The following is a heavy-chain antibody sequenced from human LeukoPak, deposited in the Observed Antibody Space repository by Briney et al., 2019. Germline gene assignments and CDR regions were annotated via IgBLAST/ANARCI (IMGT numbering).Heavy chain of an antibody. D-gene: IGHD1-1*01. CDR1: GFTVSSNY. V-gene: IGHV3-23*01. J-gene: IGHJ5*02. CDR3: AKGSSGIKWFDP. CDR2: ISVSGGTT. Sequence: PGGSLRLSCAASGFTVSSNYMSWVRQAPGKGLEWVSSISVSGGTTYYADSVKGRFTISRDNSKNTLYLQMNSLRGEDTAVYYCAKGSSGIKWFDPWGQGTLVTVSS.